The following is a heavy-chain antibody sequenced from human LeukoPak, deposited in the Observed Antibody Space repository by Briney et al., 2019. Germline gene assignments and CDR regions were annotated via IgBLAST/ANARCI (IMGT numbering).Heavy chain of an antibody. V-gene: IGHV4-59*08. CDR2: IYYSGST. CDR1: GGSISHYF. Sequence: SETLSLTCTVSGGSISHYFWSWIRQPPGKALEWIGYIYYSGSTNYNPSLKSRVTISVDTSKNQFSLKLSSVTAADTAGYYCAKTVAGYWYFDLWGRGTLVTVSS. J-gene: IGHJ2*01. CDR3: AKTVAGYWYFDL. D-gene: IGHD6-19*01.